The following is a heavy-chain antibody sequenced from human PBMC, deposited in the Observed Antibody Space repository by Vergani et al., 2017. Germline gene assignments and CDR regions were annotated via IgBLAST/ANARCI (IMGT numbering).Heavy chain of an antibody. CDR3: ARADITGTTQNPLDY. V-gene: IGHV1-2*02. D-gene: IGHD1-7*01. Sequence: QVQLVQSGAEVKKPGASVKVSCKASGYTFTGYYMHWVRQAPGQGLEWMGWINPNSGGTNYAQKFQGRVTMTRDTSISTAYMELSRLRSDDTAVYYCARADITGTTQNPLDYWGQGTLVTVSS. CDR2: INPNSGGT. J-gene: IGHJ4*02. CDR1: GYTFTGYY.